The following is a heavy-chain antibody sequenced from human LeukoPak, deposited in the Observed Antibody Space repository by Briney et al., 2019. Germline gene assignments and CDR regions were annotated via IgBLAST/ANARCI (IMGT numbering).Heavy chain of an antibody. J-gene: IGHJ6*02. V-gene: IGHV4-4*07. Sequence: SETLSLTCTVSVGSLSSYYWSWIRQPAGKGLEWIGRIYTSGSTNYNPSLKSRVTMSVDTSKNQLSLKLSSVTAADTAVYYCARDSVYSGYDYYYYYYGMDVWGQGTTVTVSS. CDR1: VGSLSSYY. CDR2: IYTSGST. CDR3: ARDSVYSGYDYYYYYYGMDV. D-gene: IGHD5-12*01.